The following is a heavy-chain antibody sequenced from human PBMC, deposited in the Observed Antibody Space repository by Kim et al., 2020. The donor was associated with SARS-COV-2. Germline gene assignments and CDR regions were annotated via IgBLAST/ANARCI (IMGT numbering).Heavy chain of an antibody. CDR2: IYSGGST. V-gene: IGHV3-53*04. J-gene: IGHJ6*03. CDR1: GFTVSSNY. Sequence: GGSLRLSCAASGFTVSSNYMSWVRQAPGKGLEWVSVIYSGGSTYYADSVKGRFTISRHNSKNTLYLQMNSLRAEDTAVYYCARDSGRWSGYYGRYYYMDVWGKGTTVTVSS. CDR3: ARDSGRWSGYYGRYYYMDV. D-gene: IGHD3-3*01.